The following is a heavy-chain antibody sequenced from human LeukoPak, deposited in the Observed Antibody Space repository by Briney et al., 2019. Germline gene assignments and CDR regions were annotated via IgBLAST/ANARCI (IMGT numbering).Heavy chain of an antibody. V-gene: IGHV3-11*01. CDR2: ISSSGSTI. CDR1: GFTFRDYY. J-gene: IGHJ5*02. CDR3: ARTVTTGGVWFDP. Sequence: GGSLRLSCAASGFTFRDYYMSWIRQAPGEGLEWVSYISSSGSTIYYADSVKGRFTISRDNAKNSLYLQMNSLRAEDTAVYYCARTVTTGGVWFDPWGQRTLVTVSS. D-gene: IGHD4-17*01.